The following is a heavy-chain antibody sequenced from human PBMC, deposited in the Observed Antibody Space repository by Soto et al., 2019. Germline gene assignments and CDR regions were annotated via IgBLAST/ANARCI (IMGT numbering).Heavy chain of an antibody. D-gene: IGHD2-8*01. Sequence: EVQVVETGGGLIQPGGSLRLSCAVSGFTVSSNYMSWVRQPPGKGPEWVSDIYSGGSTYYADSVKGRFTISRDNSKNTLYLQMNSLRAEDTAVYYCARERDRHKPNGFDLWGQGTLVTVSS. J-gene: IGHJ5*02. CDR2: IYSGGST. CDR1: GFTVSSNY. V-gene: IGHV3-53*02. CDR3: ARERDRHKPNGFDL.